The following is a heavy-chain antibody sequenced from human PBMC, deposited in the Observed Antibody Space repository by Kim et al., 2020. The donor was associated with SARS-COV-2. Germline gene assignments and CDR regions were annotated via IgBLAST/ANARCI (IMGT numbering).Heavy chain of an antibody. CDR1: GFTFSSYA. V-gene: IGHV3-23*03. CDR2: IYSGGSST. Sequence: GGSLRLSCAASGFTFSSYAMSWVRQAPGKGLEWVSVIYSGGSSTYSADAVKGRFTITRDTNKNPLYLQMNSLRAEDTAVYYCAKDRSSGGSGYY. CDR3: AKDRSSGGSGYY. D-gene: IGHD6-25*01. J-gene: IGHJ6*01.